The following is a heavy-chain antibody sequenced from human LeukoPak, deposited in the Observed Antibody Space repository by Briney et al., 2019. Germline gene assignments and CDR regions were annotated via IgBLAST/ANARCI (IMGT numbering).Heavy chain of an antibody. CDR2: INSDGSST. CDR3: ARGPGAFDI. D-gene: IGHD2-2*01. J-gene: IGHJ3*02. V-gene: IGHV3-74*01. CDR1: GFMFSSYW. Sequence: PGGSLRLSCVASGFMFSSYWMNWVRQAPGKGLVWVSRINSDGSSTSYADSVKGRFTTSRDNAKNTLFLQMNSLRAEDTAVYYCARGPGAFDIWGQGTMVTVSS.